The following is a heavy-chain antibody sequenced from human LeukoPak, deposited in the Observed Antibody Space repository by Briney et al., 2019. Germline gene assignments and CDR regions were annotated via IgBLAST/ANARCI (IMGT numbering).Heavy chain of an antibody. Sequence: ASETLSLTCTVSGGSISSYYWSWIRQPPGKGLEWIGYIYYSGSTNYNPSLKSRVTISVDTSKNQFSLKLSSVTAADTAVYYCARDSSSGWSYFDYWGQGTLVTVSS. CDR1: GGSISSYY. J-gene: IGHJ4*02. CDR3: ARDSSSGWSYFDY. CDR2: IYYSGST. D-gene: IGHD6-19*01. V-gene: IGHV4-59*01.